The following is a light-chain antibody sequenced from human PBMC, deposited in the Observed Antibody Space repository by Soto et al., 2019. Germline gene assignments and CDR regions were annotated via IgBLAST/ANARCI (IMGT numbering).Light chain of an antibody. CDR1: SSDVGAYHF. J-gene: IGLJ1*01. V-gene: IGLV2-14*01. CDR2: EVT. Sequence: QSVLTQPASVSGSPGQSITISCTGSSSDVGAYHFVSWYQHHPGKAPKLILYEVTARPSGVSSRFSGSKSGNTASLTISGLQADHEANSYCSSYTSSNTPYVFGTGTKVTVL. CDR3: SSYTSSNTPYV.